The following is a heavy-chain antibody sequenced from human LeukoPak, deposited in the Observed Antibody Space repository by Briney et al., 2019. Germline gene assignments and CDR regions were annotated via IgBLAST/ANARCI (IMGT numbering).Heavy chain of an antibody. CDR3: ARWGPYSSSPFFDY. CDR2: IYSGGSI. J-gene: IGHJ4*02. D-gene: IGHD6-6*01. CDR1: GFTVSSNY. V-gene: IGHV3-53*01. Sequence: GGSLRLSCAASGFTVSSNYMSWVRQAPGKGLEWVSVIYSGGSIYYADSVKGRFTISRDNSKNTLYLQMNSLRAEDTAVYYCARWGPYSSSPFFDYWGQGTLVTVSS.